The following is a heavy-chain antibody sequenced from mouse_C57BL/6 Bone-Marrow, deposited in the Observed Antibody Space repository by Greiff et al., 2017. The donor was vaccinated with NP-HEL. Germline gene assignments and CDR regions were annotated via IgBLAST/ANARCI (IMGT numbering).Heavy chain of an antibody. Sequence: VQLQQSGPGLVQPSQSLSITCTVSGFSLTSYGVHWVRQSPGKGLEWLGVIWSGGSTDYNAAFISRLSISQDNSKSQVFFKMNSLQADDTAIYYCATVLYGNYGYYAMDYWGQGTSVTVSS. CDR2: IWSGGST. D-gene: IGHD2-1*01. J-gene: IGHJ4*01. V-gene: IGHV2-2*01. CDR1: GFSLTSYG. CDR3: ATVLYGNYGYYAMDY.